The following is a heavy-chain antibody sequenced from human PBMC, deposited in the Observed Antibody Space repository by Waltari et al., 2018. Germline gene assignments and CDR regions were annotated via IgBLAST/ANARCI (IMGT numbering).Heavy chain of an antibody. CDR3: ARDGARGGGSCYNY. D-gene: IGHD2-15*01. J-gene: IGHJ4*02. CDR1: GFTFGNSA. CDR2: ISGSGDKT. V-gene: IGHV3-23*01. Sequence: EVQLLESGGGLVQPGGSLSLSCTASGFTFGNSAMGWVRQAPGKGLEWVSAISGSGDKTYYADSVKGRFTVSRDNSKNSLSLQMDRLRADDTALYYCARDGARGGGSCYNYWGQGSLVTVAS.